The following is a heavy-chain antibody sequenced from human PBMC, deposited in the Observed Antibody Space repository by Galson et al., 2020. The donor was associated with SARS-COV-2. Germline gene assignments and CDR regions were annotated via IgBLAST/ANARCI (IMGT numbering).Heavy chain of an antibody. J-gene: IGHJ5*02. D-gene: IGHD3-9*01. CDR3: ARERFDWPSNGFDP. CDR2: ISSSGSTI. V-gene: IGHV3-48*03. CDR1: GFTFSSYE. Sequence: GESLKISCAASGFTFSSYEMNWVRQAPGKGLEWVSYISSSGSTIYYADSVKGRFTISRDNAKNSLYLQMNSLRAEDTAVYYCARERFDWPSNGFDPWGQGTLVTVSS.